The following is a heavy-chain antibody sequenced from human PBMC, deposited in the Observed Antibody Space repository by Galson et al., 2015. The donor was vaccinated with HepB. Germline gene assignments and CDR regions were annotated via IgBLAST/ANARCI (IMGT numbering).Heavy chain of an antibody. D-gene: IGHD6-6*01. J-gene: IGHJ3*02. CDR1: GFTFSSYW. V-gene: IGHV3-7*01. CDR2: IKQDGSEK. CDR3: ARDYLGREQLVPTDAFDI. Sequence: SLRLSCAASGFTFSSYWMSWVRQAPGKGLEWVANIKQDGSEKYYVDSVKGRFTISRDNAKNSLYLQMNSLRAEDTAVYYCARDYLGREQLVPTDAFDIWGQGTMVTVSS.